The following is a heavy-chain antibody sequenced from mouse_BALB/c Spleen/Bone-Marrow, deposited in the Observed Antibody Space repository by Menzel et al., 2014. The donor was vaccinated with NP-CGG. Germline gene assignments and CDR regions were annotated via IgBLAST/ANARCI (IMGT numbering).Heavy chain of an antibody. D-gene: IGHD2-1*01. V-gene: IGHV1S81*02. CDR3: ARCYYVIYFDY. CDR2: INPSNGRT. J-gene: IGHJ2*01. Sequence: QVQLQQPGAELVKPGASVKLSCKASGYTFTSYWMHWVKQRPGQGLEWIGEINPSNGRTNYNEKFKSKATLTVDKSSSTAYMQLSSLASEDSAVYYCARCYYVIYFDYWGQGTTLTVSS. CDR1: GYTFTSYW.